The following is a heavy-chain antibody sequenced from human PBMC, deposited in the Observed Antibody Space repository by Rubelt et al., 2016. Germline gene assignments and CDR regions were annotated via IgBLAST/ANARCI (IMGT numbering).Heavy chain of an antibody. J-gene: IGHJ4*02. V-gene: IGHV4-34*01. D-gene: IGHD3-22*01. CDR3: ARGRTRYYYDSSGYYYFDY. Sequence: QVQLQQWGAGLLKPSETLSLTCAVYGGSFSGYYWSWIRQPPGKGLEWIGEINHSGSTNYNPSLKSRVTISVDTSKNQFSLKRGSVSAADTAVYYCARGRTRYYYDSSGYYYFDYWGQGTLVTVSS. CDR1: GGSFSGYY. CDR2: INHSGST.